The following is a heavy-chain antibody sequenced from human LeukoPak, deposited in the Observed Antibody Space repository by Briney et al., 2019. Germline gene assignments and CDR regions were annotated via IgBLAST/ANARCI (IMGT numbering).Heavy chain of an antibody. CDR2: INPSGSST. CDR1: GGTFSSYA. V-gene: IGHV1-46*01. D-gene: IGHD6-6*01. CDR3: ARASQSITNWLDP. Sequence: GSSVKVSCKASGGTFSSYAISWVRQAPGQGLEWMGIINPSGSSTNYAQKFQGRVTMTRDMSTSTVYMEMSSLRSEDTAVYYCARASQSITNWLDPWGQGTLVTVSS. J-gene: IGHJ5*02.